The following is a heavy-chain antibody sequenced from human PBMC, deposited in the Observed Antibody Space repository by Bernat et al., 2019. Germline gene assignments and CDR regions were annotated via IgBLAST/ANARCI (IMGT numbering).Heavy chain of an antibody. CDR2: IKQDGSEK. Sequence: EVQLVESGGGLVQPGGSLRLSCAASGFTFSSYWMSWVRQAPGKGLEWVANIKQDGSEKWYVDSVKGRFTISRDNAKNSVYLQMNSLRAEDTAMYYCAREGRLYYYDSHRFDYWGLGTLVTVSS. CDR3: AREGRLYYYDSHRFDY. V-gene: IGHV3-7*01. CDR1: GFTFSSYW. J-gene: IGHJ4*02. D-gene: IGHD3-22*01.